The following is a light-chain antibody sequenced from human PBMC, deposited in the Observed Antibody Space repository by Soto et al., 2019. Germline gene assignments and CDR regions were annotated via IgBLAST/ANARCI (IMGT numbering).Light chain of an antibody. J-gene: IGKJ1*01. CDR1: QSISDW. CDR3: LQYSSHSWT. CDR2: DAS. V-gene: IGKV1-5*01. Sequence: DIQMTQSPSTLSASVGYRVTITCRASQSISDWVAWYQQKPGKAPNLLIFDASTLKSGIPSRFSGSGSGTEFTLTISSLQPDDFATYYCLQYSSHSWTFGQGTKVDIK.